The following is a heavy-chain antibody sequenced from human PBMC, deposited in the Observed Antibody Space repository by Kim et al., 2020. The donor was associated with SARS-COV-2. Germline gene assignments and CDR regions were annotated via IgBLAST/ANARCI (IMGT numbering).Heavy chain of an antibody. CDR2: ISYDGSNT. Sequence: GGSLRLSCAASGFTFSSYAMHWVRQAPGKGLEWVAVISYDGSNTYYADSVKGRFTISRDNAKNTLYLQMNSLRAEDTAVYYCARDSSGYYWFDYWCQGSLVTVSS. CDR3: ARDSSGYYWFDY. V-gene: IGHV3-30-3*01. CDR1: GFTFSSYA. D-gene: IGHD3-22*01. J-gene: IGHJ4*02.